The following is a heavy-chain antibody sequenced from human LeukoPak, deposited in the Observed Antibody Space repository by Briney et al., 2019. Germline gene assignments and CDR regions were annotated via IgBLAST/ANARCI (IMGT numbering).Heavy chain of an antibody. D-gene: IGHD3-22*01. Sequence: GGSLRLSCAASGFTFSNYGMHWVRQAPGKGLEWVSSISSSSSYIYYADSVKGRFTISRDNAKNSLYLQMNSLRAEDTAVYYCARGWGYYDSSGLGISWGQGTLVTVSS. CDR1: GFTFSNYG. CDR2: ISSSSSYI. CDR3: ARGWGYYDSSGLGIS. V-gene: IGHV3-21*01. J-gene: IGHJ5*02.